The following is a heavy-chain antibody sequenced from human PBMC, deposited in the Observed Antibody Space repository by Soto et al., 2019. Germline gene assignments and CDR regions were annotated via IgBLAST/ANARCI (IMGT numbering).Heavy chain of an antibody. CDR1: GYTLTSYF. Sequence: ASVKVSCKDSGYTLTSYFSRWVRQAPGQGLEWMGWISAYNGNTNYAQNLQGRVTMTTDTSTSTAYMELRSLRSDDTAVYYCARDLPPVDYWGQGTPVTVSS. CDR3: ARDLPPVDY. V-gene: IGHV1-18*01. J-gene: IGHJ4*02. CDR2: ISAYNGNT.